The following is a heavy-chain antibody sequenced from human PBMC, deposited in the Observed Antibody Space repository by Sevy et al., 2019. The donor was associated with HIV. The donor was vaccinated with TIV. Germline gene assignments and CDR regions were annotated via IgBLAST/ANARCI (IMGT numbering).Heavy chain of an antibody. Sequence: GGSLRLSCAASGFTFSKYSMSWVRQPPGKGLEWVSNLTLGCGEINYADSVKGRFTISRDNSKSSVYLQMNNLRPEDTAVYYCAREGGTKPHDYWGQGTLVTVSS. CDR3: AREGGTKPHDY. CDR2: LTLGCGEI. V-gene: IGHV3-23*01. D-gene: IGHD2-15*01. J-gene: IGHJ4*02. CDR1: GFTFSKYS.